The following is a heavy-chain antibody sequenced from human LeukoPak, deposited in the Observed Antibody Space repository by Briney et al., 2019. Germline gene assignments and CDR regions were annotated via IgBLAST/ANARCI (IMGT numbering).Heavy chain of an antibody. CDR3: AKDFSTVTTLGYFDY. CDR2: LSGSGSNT. D-gene: IGHD4-17*01. CDR1: GFTFSSYA. V-gene: IGHV3-23*01. J-gene: IGHJ4*02. Sequence: TGGSLRLSCAASGFTFSSYAMSWLRQAPGKGLEWVSTLSGSGSNTYYADSVKGRFTISKDNSKNPLYLQMNSLRAEDTAVYYCAKDFSTVTTLGYFDYWGQGTLVTVSS.